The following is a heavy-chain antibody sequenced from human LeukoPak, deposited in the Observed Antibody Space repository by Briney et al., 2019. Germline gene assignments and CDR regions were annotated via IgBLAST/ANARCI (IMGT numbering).Heavy chain of an antibody. Sequence: ASVKVSCKVSGYTFTDYYMHWVQQAPGKGREWMGLVDPEDGETIYAEKFQGRVTITADTSTDTAYMELSSLRSEDTAVYYCALGEPADRSFDPWGQGTLVTVSS. V-gene: IGHV1-69-2*01. CDR3: ALGEPADRSFDP. J-gene: IGHJ5*02. CDR2: VDPEDGET. D-gene: IGHD2-2*01. CDR1: GYTFTDYY.